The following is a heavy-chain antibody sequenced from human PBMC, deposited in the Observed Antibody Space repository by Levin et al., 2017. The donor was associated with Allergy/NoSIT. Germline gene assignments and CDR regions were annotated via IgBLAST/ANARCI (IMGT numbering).Heavy chain of an antibody. D-gene: IGHD2-15*01. CDR2: ISSTSYI. V-gene: IGHV3-21*01. CDR1: GFTFSSYS. Sequence: LSLTCAASGFTFSSYSMNWVRQAPGKGLEWVSSISSTSYIYYADSVKGRVTISRDNAKNSLYLQMNSLRAEDTAVYYCASEYCSGGSCYFGYWGQGTLVTVSS. CDR3: ASEYCSGGSCYFGY. J-gene: IGHJ4*02.